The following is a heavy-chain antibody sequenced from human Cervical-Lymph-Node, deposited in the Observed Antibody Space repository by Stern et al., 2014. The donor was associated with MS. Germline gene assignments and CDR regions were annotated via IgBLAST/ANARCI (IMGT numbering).Heavy chain of an antibody. J-gene: IGHJ4*02. CDR1: GGSISSSSYY. CDR3: ARHENFFFDY. Sequence: QVQLQESGPGLVKPSETLSLTCTVSGGSISSSSYYWGWIRQPPGKGLEWIGRIYYSGSTYYNPSLKSRVTISIDTPKNHFSLKLSSVTAADTAVYYCARHENFFFDYWGQGTLVTVSS. CDR2: IYYSGST. D-gene: IGHD2/OR15-2a*01. V-gene: IGHV4-39*01.